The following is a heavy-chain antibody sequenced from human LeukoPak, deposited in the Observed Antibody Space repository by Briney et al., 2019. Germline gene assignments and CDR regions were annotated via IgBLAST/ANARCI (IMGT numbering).Heavy chain of an antibody. CDR1: GFSFTNYA. CDR2: MKGGGET. V-gene: IGHV3-23*01. D-gene: IGHD3-9*01. J-gene: IGHJ6*03. Sequence: GGSLRLSCVASGFSFTNYAMSWVRQAPARGPEWLSSMKGGGETFYADSVKGRFTLSRDISRNTVYLQLNNLRVEDTATYYCAKGFDFLPGYEYYYYYYMDVWGKGTTVTVSS. CDR3: AKGFDFLPGYEYYYYYYMDV.